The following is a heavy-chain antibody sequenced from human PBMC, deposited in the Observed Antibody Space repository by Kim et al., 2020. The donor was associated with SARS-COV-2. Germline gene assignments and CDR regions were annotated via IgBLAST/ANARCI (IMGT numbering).Heavy chain of an antibody. D-gene: IGHD3-16*01. CDR2: FDPEDGET. CDR1: GYTLTELS. V-gene: IGHV1-24*01. Sequence: ASVKVSCKVSGYTLTELSMHWVRQAPGKGLEWMGGFDPEDGETIYAQKFQGRVTMTEDTSTDTAYMELGSLRSEDTAVYYCATSADLEERRIYQRLVITFGGVTLDAFDIWGQATMVTLSS. J-gene: IGHJ3*02. CDR3: ATSADLEERRIYQRLVITFGGVTLDAFDI.